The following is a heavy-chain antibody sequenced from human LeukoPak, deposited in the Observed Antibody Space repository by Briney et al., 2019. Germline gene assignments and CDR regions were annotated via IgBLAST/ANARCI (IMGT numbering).Heavy chain of an antibody. J-gene: IGHJ3*02. D-gene: IGHD3-9*01. CDR1: GFTFSSYW. V-gene: IGHV3-7*01. Sequence: PGGSLRLSCAASGFTFSSYWMSWVRQAPGKGLEWVANIKQDGSEKYCVDSVKGRFTISRDNAKNSLYLQMNSLRAEDTAVYYCARDGYFDWLLAFDIWGQGTMVTVSS. CDR2: IKQDGSEK. CDR3: ARDGYFDWLLAFDI.